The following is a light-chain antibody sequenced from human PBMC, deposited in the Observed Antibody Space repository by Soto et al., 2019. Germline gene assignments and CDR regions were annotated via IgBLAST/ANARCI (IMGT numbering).Light chain of an antibody. CDR3: QSYDNRLSGYV. Sequence: QSVLTQPPSVSGAPGQRVTISCTGSSSNIGTDYEFHWHQQLPGTAPKLLICSNTNRPSGVPDRFSASTSATSASLAITVLQAEDAGDYYCQSYDNRLSGYVFGTGTKVTVL. J-gene: IGLJ1*01. CDR2: SNT. V-gene: IGLV1-40*01. CDR1: SSNIGTDYE.